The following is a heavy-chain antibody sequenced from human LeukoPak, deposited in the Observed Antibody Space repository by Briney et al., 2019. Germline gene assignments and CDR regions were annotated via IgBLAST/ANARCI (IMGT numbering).Heavy chain of an antibody. D-gene: IGHD1-1*01. CDR2: FDPEDGET. J-gene: IGHJ4*02. V-gene: IGHV1-24*01. Sequence: GASVKVSCKVSGYTLTELSIHWVRQAPGKGLEWMGAFDPEDGETIYAQKFQGRVSMTEDTSTDTAYMELSSLRSEDTAVYYCATAQYNWNDPIDYWGQGTLVTVSS. CDR3: ATAQYNWNDPIDY. CDR1: GYTLTELS.